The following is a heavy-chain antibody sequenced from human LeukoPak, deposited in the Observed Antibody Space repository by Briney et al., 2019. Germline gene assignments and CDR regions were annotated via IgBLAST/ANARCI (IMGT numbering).Heavy chain of an antibody. CDR1: GLSFSDSY. J-gene: IGHJ4*02. D-gene: IGHD2-15*01. V-gene: IGHV3-11*01. Sequence: GGSLRLSCVVSGLSFSDSYTTWIRQTPGMGLESLAYISGMGHDIYYADSVKGRFTISRDNAKNSLYLQMNSLRAEDTALYYCARDGGDCSGDSCYVDYWGQGTLVTVSS. CDR2: ISGMGHDI. CDR3: ARDGGDCSGDSCYVDY.